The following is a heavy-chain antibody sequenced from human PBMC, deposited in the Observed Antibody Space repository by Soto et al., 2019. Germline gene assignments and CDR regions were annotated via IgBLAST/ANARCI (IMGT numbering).Heavy chain of an antibody. J-gene: IGHJ4*02. Sequence: PSETLSLTCTVSGGSISSYYWSWIRQPPGKGLEWIGYIYYSGSTNYNPSLKSRVTISVDTSKNQFSLKLSSVTAADTAVYYCARDTWVTSFDYWSQGTLVTVSS. CDR1: GGSISSYY. D-gene: IGHD2-21*02. CDR3: ARDTWVTSFDY. V-gene: IGHV4-59*12. CDR2: IYYSGST.